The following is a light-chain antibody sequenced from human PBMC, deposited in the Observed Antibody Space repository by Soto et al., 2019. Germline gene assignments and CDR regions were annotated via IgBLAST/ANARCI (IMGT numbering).Light chain of an antibody. CDR2: DAS. Sequence: EIVLTQSPATLSLSPGERATLSCRASQSVSSYLAWYQQKPGQAPRLLIYDASNRATGIPARFSGSGSGTDFPLTSSGLDPEDFADYYCQQRSNWPPYTFGQGTQLQIK. V-gene: IGKV3-11*01. CDR1: QSVSSY. J-gene: IGKJ2*01. CDR3: QQRSNWPPYT.